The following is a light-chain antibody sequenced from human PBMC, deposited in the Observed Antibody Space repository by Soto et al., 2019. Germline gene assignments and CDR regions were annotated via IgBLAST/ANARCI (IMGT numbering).Light chain of an antibody. CDR1: SSDVGGYNY. Sequence: SVLTQPASVSGSPGQSITISCTGTSSDVGGYNYVSWYQQHPGKAPKLMIYAVTDRPSGVSSRFSGSKSGNTASLTISGLKAEEEADYYCSSSKSSSNIFGTGTKVTVL. J-gene: IGLJ1*01. V-gene: IGLV2-14*01. CDR2: AVT. CDR3: SSSKSSSNI.